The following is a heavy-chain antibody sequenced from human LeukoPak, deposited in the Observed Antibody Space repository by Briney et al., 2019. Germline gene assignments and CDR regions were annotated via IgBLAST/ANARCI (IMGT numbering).Heavy chain of an antibody. CDR3: ARERNDFWSGYYDY. V-gene: IGHV4-61*02. CDR1: GVSISSDNYF. J-gene: IGHJ4*02. CDR2: IYTSGDT. Sequence: SRTLSLTCTVSGVSISSDNYFWSWIRQPAGKGLEWIGRIYTSGDTNYNPSLDSRVTISIDTSKNQFSLKLSSVTAADTAVYYCARERNDFWSGYYDYWGQGTVVTVSS. D-gene: IGHD3-3*01.